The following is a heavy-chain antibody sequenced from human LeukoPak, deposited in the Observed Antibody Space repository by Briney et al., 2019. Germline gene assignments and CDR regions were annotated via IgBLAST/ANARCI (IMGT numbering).Heavy chain of an antibody. CDR3: ARDGESGYSGYDPSFDY. Sequence: SETLSLTCTVSGGSISSGSYYWSWIRQPAGKGLEWIGRIYTSGNTNYNPSLKSRVTISVDTSKNQFSLKLSSVTAADTAMYYCARDGESGYSGYDPSFDYWGQGTLVTVSS. CDR2: IYTSGNT. V-gene: IGHV4-61*02. D-gene: IGHD5-12*01. J-gene: IGHJ4*02. CDR1: GGSISSGSYY.